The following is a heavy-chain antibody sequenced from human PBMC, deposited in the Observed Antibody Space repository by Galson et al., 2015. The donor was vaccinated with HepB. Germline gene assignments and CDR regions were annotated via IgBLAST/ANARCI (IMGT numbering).Heavy chain of an antibody. CDR1: GFTFSSYS. V-gene: IGHV3-21*01. CDR2: ISSSSSYI. Sequence: SLRLSCAASGFTFSSYSMNWVRQAPGKGLEWVSSISSSSSYIYYADSVKGRFTISRDNAKNSLYLQMNSLRAEDTAVYYCARSRSIAVAGSDAFDIWGQGTMVTVSS. CDR3: ARSRSIAVAGSDAFDI. J-gene: IGHJ3*02. D-gene: IGHD6-19*01.